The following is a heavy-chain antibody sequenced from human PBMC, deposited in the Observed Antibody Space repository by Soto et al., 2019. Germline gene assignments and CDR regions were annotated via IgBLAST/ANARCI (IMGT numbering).Heavy chain of an antibody. CDR1: GGSINSGGYY. CDR3: VRLIGNSWLDF. CDR2: IYYSGST. D-gene: IGHD2-8*01. V-gene: IGHV4-31*08. Sequence: PSETLSLTCTVSGGSINSGGYYWNWIRQHPGKGLEWIGYIYYSGSTYYNPSLKSRITINPDTSKNQFSLHLNSVTPEDTAVYYCVRLIGNSWLDFWGQGTLVTVSS. J-gene: IGHJ5*01.